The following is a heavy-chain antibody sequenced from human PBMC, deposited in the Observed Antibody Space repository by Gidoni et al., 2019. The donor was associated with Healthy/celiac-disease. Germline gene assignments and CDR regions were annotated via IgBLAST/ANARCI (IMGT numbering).Heavy chain of an antibody. J-gene: IGHJ4*02. CDR2: ISSSSSYI. Sequence: EVQLVESGGGLVKPGGSLRLSCTASGFTFSSCGLNWVRQAPGKGLEWVSSISSSSSYIYYADSVKGRFTISRDNAKNSLYLQMNSLRAEDTAVYYCAREGVYCSGGSCYRYFDYWGQGTLVTVSS. V-gene: IGHV3-21*01. D-gene: IGHD2-15*01. CDR3: AREGVYCSGGSCYRYFDY. CDR1: GFTFSSCG.